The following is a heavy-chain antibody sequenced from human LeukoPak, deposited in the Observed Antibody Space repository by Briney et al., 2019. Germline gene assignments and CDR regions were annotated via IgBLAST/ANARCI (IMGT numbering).Heavy chain of an antibody. Sequence: GRSLRLSCAASGFTFSSYGMHWVRQAPGKGLEWVAVTSYDGSNKYYADSVKGRFTISRDNSKNTLYLQMNSLRAEDTAVYYCARDTVVVVAATNPGYWGQGTLVAVSS. CDR2: TSYDGSNK. D-gene: IGHD2-15*01. V-gene: IGHV3-30*03. CDR3: ARDTVVVVAATNPGY. CDR1: GFTFSSYG. J-gene: IGHJ4*02.